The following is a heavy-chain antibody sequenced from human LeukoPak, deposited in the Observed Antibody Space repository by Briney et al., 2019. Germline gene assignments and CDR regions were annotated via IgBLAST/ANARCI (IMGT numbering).Heavy chain of an antibody. CDR2: ITSGSITI. V-gene: IGHV3-48*02. D-gene: IGHD3-10*01. CDR3: ARVDYYSGSYEDY. J-gene: IGHJ4*02. CDR1: GFSFGTYT. Sequence: GGSLRLSCAASGFSFGTYTMSWVRQAPGKGLEWLSYITSGSITIDYADSVKGRFTVSRDNPKNSLYLQMNSLRDEDTAVYYCARVDYYSGSYEDYWGQGTLVTVSS.